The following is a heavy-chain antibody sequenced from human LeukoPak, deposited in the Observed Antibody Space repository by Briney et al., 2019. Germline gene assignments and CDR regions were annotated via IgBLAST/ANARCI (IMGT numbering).Heavy chain of an antibody. D-gene: IGHD4/OR15-4a*01. CDR1: GGSISSDY. CDR2: SYYSGTT. V-gene: IGHV4-59*12. J-gene: IGHJ4*02. CDR3: ARGSNMVGAYEYYFDY. Sequence: SQTLSLTCTVSGGSISSDYWGWIRQPPGTGLEWIGFSYYSGTTNYNPSLKSRVTMSVDTCKIQISLRLSSVSAADTAVYYCARGSNMVGAYEYYFDYWGQGTLVTVSS.